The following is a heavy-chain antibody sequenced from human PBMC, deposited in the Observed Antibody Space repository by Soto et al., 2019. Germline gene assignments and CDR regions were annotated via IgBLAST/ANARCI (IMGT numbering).Heavy chain of an antibody. D-gene: IGHD1-20*01. CDR1: GGSVSGYY. CDR2: MNHTRGT. CDR3: ATRITVFGSLIPPFDP. V-gene: IGHV4-34*02. J-gene: IGHJ5*02. Sequence: QVHLQQWGAGLLKPSETLSLTCAVYGGSVSGYYWNWIRQPPGKGLEWIAEMNHTRGTHYMPSLKSRVTMSVDTSKNQLSLRLSSVTAADTAIYYCATRITVFGSLIPPFDPWGQGTQVTVSS.